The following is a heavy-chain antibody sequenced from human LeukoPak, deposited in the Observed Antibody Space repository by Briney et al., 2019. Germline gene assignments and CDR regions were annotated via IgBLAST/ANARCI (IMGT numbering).Heavy chain of an antibody. Sequence: PSETLSLTCTASGGSISSSSYYWGWIRQPPGKGLEWIGSIYYSGSTYYNPSLKSRVTISVDTSKNQFSLKLSSVTAADTAVYYCARMVRIAAAGKGFDYWGQGTLVTVSS. D-gene: IGHD6-13*01. J-gene: IGHJ4*02. V-gene: IGHV4-39*01. CDR2: IYYSGST. CDR3: ARMVRIAAAGKGFDY. CDR1: GGSISSSSYY.